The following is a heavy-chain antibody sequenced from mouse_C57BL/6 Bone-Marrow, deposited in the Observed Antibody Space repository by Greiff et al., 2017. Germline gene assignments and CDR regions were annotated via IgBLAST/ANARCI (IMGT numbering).Heavy chain of an antibody. CDR3: ARGKDYYDYLAWFAY. D-gene: IGHD2-4*01. Sequence: VKLQESGAELARPGASVKLSCKASGYTFTSSGISWVKQRTGQGLEWIGEIYPRSGNTYYNEKFKGKATLTADKSSSTAYMELRSLTSEDSAVYFCARGKDYYDYLAWFAYWGQGTLVTVSA. J-gene: IGHJ3*01. CDR2: IYPRSGNT. CDR1: GYTFTSSG. V-gene: IGHV1-81*01.